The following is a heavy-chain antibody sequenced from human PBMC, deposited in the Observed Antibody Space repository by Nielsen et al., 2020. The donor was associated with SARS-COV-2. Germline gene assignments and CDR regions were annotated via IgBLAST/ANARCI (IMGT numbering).Heavy chain of an antibody. CDR2: ISTHKGKT. Sequence: ASVKVSCKASGYTFTSNGISWVRQAPGQGLEWMGWISTHKGKTNYAQKLQGRVTMTTDTSTSTAYMEVRSLRSDDTAMYYCARLAAAAGTSIWYFDLWGRGTLVTVSS. CDR1: GYTFTSNG. D-gene: IGHD6-13*01. CDR3: ARLAAAAGTSIWYFDL. J-gene: IGHJ2*01. V-gene: IGHV1-18*01.